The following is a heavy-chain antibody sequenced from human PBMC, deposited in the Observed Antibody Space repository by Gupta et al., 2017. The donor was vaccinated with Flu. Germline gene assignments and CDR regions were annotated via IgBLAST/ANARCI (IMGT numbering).Heavy chain of an antibody. V-gene: IGHV4-59*08. D-gene: IGHD7-27*01. J-gene: IGHJ4*02. CDR3: ARHHAAGDRSDY. Sequence: KSRVTISVDTSKNQFSLKLSSVTAADTAVYYCARHHAAGDRSDYWGQGTLVTVSS.